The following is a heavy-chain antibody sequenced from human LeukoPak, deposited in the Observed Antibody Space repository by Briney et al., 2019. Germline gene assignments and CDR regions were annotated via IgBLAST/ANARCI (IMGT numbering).Heavy chain of an antibody. V-gene: IGHV3-53*05. D-gene: IGHD6-6*01. Sequence: TGGSLTLSCAASGFTVSTKYMNWVRQAPGKGLEWVSILYSGSDTYYADSVKGRFTISRDSSKNMLFLHMNSLRAEDTAVYYCAKDAARPTSGAPGYWGQGTLVTVSS. CDR2: LYSGSDT. CDR1: GFTVSTKY. J-gene: IGHJ4*02. CDR3: AKDAARPTSGAPGY.